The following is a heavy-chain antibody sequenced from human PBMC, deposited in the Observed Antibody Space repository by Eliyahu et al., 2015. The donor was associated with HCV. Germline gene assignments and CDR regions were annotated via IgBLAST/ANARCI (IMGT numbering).Heavy chain of an antibody. J-gene: IGHJ5*02. V-gene: IGHV4-59*01. CDR3: ARDGAVAGTETKTTWFDP. D-gene: IGHD6-19*01. Sequence: QVQLQESGPGLVKPSETLSLSCTVSGGSLSNYYWSWLRQPPGKGLEWIGFIYYSGIINYNPSLKSRVTISMDTSTNQVSLRLSSVTTADTAIYYCARDGAVAGTETKTTWFDPWGQGIPVTVSS. CDR2: IYYSGII. CDR1: GGSLSNYY.